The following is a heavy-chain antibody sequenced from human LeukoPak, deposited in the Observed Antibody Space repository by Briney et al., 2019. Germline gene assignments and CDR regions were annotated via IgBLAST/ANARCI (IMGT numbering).Heavy chain of an antibody. Sequence: SETLSLTCFVSGSSISSCYWSWIRQPPEKGLEWIGYIDDSGSTNYNPSLKSRITISIDASRNQFSLRLSSVTAADTAVYYCARVGDFSLEKWGRGTLSPSPQ. D-gene: IGHD3-3*01. J-gene: IGHJ4*02. V-gene: IGHV4-59*01. CDR3: ARVGDFSLEK. CDR2: IDDSGST. CDR1: GSSISSCY.